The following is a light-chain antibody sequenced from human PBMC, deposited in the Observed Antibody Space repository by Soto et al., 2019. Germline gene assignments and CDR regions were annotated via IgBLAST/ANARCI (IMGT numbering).Light chain of an antibody. CDR3: QQYHSSPFT. J-gene: IGKJ3*01. Sequence: EIVLTQSPGTLSLSPGERATLSCRSSQSISSSSLAWYQQKPGQAPRLLIYGASSRATGIPDRFSGSGSGTDFTLTISRLEPEAFAVYSCQQYHSSPFTFGPGTKVDIK. CDR1: QSISSSS. V-gene: IGKV3-20*01. CDR2: GAS.